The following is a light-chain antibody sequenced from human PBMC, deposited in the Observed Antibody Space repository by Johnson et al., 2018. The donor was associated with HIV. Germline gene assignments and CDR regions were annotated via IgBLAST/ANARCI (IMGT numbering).Light chain of an antibody. CDR1: NSNIGNNY. CDR3: VTWDISLSSYV. Sequence: QSVLTQPPSVSAAPGQKVTISCSGSNSNIGNNYVSWYQQVPGTAPKLLIYENYKRPSGIPDRFSGSKSGTSATLGITGLQTGDEADYYCVTWDISLSSYVFGTATRVTVL. CDR2: ENY. V-gene: IGLV1-51*02. J-gene: IGLJ1*01.